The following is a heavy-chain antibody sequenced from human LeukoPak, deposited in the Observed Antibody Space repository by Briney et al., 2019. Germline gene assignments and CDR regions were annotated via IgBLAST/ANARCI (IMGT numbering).Heavy chain of an antibody. J-gene: IGHJ4*02. V-gene: IGHV4-4*07. CDR2: IYTNGST. Sequence: PSETLSLTCTLSGGSVSSSYGNWIRQPAGKRLEWIGHIYTNGSTNYNPSLTSRVTISLDKSKHQISMTLSSVTAADTAVYYCARATSLLGDFDYWGQGTVDTVSS. CDR1: GGSVSSSY. D-gene: IGHD3-16*01. CDR3: ARATSLLGDFDY.